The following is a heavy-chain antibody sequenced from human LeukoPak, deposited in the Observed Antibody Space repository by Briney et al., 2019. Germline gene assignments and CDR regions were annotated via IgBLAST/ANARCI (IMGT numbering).Heavy chain of an antibody. D-gene: IGHD6-19*01. CDR3: AKPKSSGWYSLYYFDY. Sequence: GGSLRLSCAASGFTFSSYAMGWVRQAPGKGLEWVSAISGSGGSTYYAGSVKGRFTISRDNSKNTLYLQMNSLRAEDTAVYYCAKPKSSGWYSLYYFDYWGQGTLVTVSS. V-gene: IGHV3-23*01. J-gene: IGHJ4*02. CDR1: GFTFSSYA. CDR2: ISGSGGST.